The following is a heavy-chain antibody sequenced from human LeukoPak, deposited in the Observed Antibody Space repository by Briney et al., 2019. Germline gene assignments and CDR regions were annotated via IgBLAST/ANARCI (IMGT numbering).Heavy chain of an antibody. V-gene: IGHV4-59*01. CDR2: IYYSGST. CDR1: GGSISSYY. CDR3: ARSMVRGVYYMDV. J-gene: IGHJ6*03. Sequence: SETLSLTCTVSGGSISSYYWSWIRQPPGKGLEWIGYIYYSGSTNYNPSLKSRVTISVDTSKNQFSLKLSSVTAADTAVYYCARSMVRGVYYMDVWGKGTTVTISS. D-gene: IGHD3-10*01.